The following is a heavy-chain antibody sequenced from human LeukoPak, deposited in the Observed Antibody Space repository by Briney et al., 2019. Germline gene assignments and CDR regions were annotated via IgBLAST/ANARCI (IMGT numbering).Heavy chain of an antibody. CDR2: ISGSGGST. CDR3: AKDAESAYYDSSGYWVY. J-gene: IGHJ4*02. Sequence: GGSLRLSCAASGFTFSSYGMSWVRQAPGKGLEWVSAISGSGGSTYYADSVKGRFTISRDNSKNTLYLQMNSLRAEDTAVYYCAKDAESAYYDSSGYWVYWGQGTLVTVSS. D-gene: IGHD3-22*01. V-gene: IGHV3-23*01. CDR1: GFTFSSYG.